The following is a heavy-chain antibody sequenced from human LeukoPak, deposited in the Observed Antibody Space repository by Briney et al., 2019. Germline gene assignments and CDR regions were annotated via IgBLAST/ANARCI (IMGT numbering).Heavy chain of an antibody. V-gene: IGHV3-11*01. CDR2: ISSSGSTI. J-gene: IGHJ2*01. CDR1: GFTFSDYY. Sequence: PGGSLRLSCAASGFTFSDYYMSWIRQAPGKGLEWVSYISSSGSTIYYADSVKGRFTISRDNAKNSLYLQMNSLRAEDTAVYYCARDGGEESTTVFHNWYFDLWGRGTLVTVSS. CDR3: ARDGGEESTTVFHNWYFDL. D-gene: IGHD4-17*01.